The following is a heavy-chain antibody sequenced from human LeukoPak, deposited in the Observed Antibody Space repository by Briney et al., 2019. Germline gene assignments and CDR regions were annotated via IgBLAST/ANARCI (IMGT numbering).Heavy chain of an antibody. CDR2: ISSSSSDI. J-gene: IGHJ4*02. Sequence: GSLRLSCAVSGFTFSNHKMNWVRQAPGKGLEWVSSISSSSSDIYYAGSVKGRFTISRDNTKNSLYLQMNSLRAEDTAVYYCAGGVTTGDYWGQGTLVTVSS. V-gene: IGHV3-21*01. D-gene: IGHD4-17*01. CDR3: AGGVTTGDY. CDR1: GFTFSNHK.